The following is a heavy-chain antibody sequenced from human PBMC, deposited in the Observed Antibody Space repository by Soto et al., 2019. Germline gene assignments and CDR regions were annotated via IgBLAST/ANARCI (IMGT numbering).Heavy chain of an antibody. Sequence: QARLVESGGGVVQPGRSLRLSCVASGFTFSSYGMQWVRQAPGKGLDWVAFISYGGSNQYYADSVKGRFTISRDDSKNMLYLQMNSLSPEDTAVYYCAKLMYSFDSSGFSVDYWGQGTLATVSS. V-gene: IGHV3-30*18. D-gene: IGHD3-22*01. CDR1: GFTFSSYG. CDR2: ISYGGSNQ. CDR3: AKLMYSFDSSGFSVDY. J-gene: IGHJ4*02.